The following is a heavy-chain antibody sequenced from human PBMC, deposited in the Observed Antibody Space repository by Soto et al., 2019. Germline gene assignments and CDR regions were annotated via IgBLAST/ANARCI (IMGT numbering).Heavy chain of an antibody. V-gene: IGHV1-18*01. Sequence: GASVKVSCKASGYTFTSYGISWVRQAPGQGLEWKGRISAYNGNTNYAQKLQGRVTMTTDTSTSTVYMELRSLRSDDTAVYFCARDGRGAYYDILTGSFDYWGQGTLVTVSS. CDR3: ARDGRGAYYDILTGSFDY. CDR2: ISAYNGNT. J-gene: IGHJ4*02. CDR1: GYTFTSYG. D-gene: IGHD3-9*01.